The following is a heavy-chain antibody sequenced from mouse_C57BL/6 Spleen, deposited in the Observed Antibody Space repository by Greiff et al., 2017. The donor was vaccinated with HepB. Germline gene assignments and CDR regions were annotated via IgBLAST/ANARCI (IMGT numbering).Heavy chain of an antibody. CDR3: TRWPLYGSRERERVHFDY. CDR1: GYTFTSYW. D-gene: IGHD1-1*01. V-gene: IGHV1-5*01. J-gene: IGHJ2*01. Sequence: VQLQQSGTVLARPGASVKMSCKTSGYTFTSYWMHWVKQRPGQGLEWIGAIYPGNSDTSYNQKFKGKAKLTAVTSASTAYMELSSLTNEDSAVYYCTRWPLYGSRERERVHFDYWGQGTTLTVSS. CDR2: IYPGNSDT.